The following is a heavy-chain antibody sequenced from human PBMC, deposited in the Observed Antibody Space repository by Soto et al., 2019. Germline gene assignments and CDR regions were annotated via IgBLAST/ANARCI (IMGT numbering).Heavy chain of an antibody. CDR3: ARRHDILTGSDSFDV. V-gene: IGHV4-31*03. D-gene: IGHD3-9*01. J-gene: IGHJ3*01. CDR1: GGSISSEGYY. Sequence: QVQLQESGPGLVKPSQTLSLTCSLSGGSISSEGYYWTWIRQHPGRGVEWIGDFYYDGTTSYSPSLKSRLTISIDTSNNHFYLRLTSVTAADTAVYYCARRHDILTGSDSFDVWGRGTMVNVSS. CDR2: FYYDGTT.